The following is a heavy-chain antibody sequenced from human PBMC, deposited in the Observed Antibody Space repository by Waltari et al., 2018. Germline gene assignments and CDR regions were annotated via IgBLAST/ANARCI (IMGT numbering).Heavy chain of an antibody. CDR3: ARMSAVTTRYYYYYYYMDV. CDR1: GFSLSNARMV. J-gene: IGHJ6*03. CDR2: IFSNDEK. V-gene: IGHV2-26*01. D-gene: IGHD4-4*01. Sequence: QVTLKESGPVLVKPTETLTLTCTVSGFSLSNARMVVSWIRQPPGKALEWLAHIFSNDEKSYSTSLKSRLTISKDTSKSQVVLTMTNLDPVDTATYYCARMSAVTTRYYYYYYYMDVWGKGTTVTVSS.